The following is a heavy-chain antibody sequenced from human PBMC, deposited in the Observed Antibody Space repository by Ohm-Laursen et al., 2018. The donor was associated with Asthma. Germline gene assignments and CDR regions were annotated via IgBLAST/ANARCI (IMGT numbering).Heavy chain of an antibody. CDR1: GGSISSGGYY. Sequence: TLSLTCTVSGGSISSGGYYWSWIRQHPGKGLEWIGYIYYSGSTYYDPSLKSRVTISVDTSKNQFSLKLSSVTAADTAVYYCARGLRGYSGYEVTDYWGQGTLVTVSS. CDR3: ARGLRGYSGYEVTDY. CDR2: IYYSGST. V-gene: IGHV4-30-4*08. J-gene: IGHJ4*02. D-gene: IGHD5-12*01.